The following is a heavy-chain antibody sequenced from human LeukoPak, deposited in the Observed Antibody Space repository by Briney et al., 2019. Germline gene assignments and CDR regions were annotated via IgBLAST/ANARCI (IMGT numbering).Heavy chain of an antibody. J-gene: IGHJ4*02. CDR3: ARDGSSGWHSDY. D-gene: IGHD6-19*01. CDR2: INWNGDST. CDR1: GFTLDKYG. Sequence: PGGSLRLSCAASGFTLDKYGMSWVRQAPGKGLEWVSGINWNGDSTAYTDSVKGRFTISKDNAKDSLYLQMNSLRVDDTAFYYCARDGSSGWHSDYWGQGTLVTVSS. V-gene: IGHV3-20*04.